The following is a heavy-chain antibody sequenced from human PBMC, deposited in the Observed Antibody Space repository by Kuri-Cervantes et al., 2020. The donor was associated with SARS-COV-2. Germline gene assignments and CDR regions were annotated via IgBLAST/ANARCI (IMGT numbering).Heavy chain of an antibody. CDR1: GFTFSSYS. CDR2: ISSSSFYI. CDR3: AREASSGWYGLSQYYFDY. Sequence: GESLKISCAASGFTFSSYSMNWVRQAPGKGLEWVSSISSSSFYIYYADSVKGQFTISRDNAKNSLYLQMNSLRAEDTAVYYCAREASSGWYGLSQYYFDYWGQGTLVTVSS. V-gene: IGHV3-21*01. J-gene: IGHJ4*02. D-gene: IGHD6-19*01.